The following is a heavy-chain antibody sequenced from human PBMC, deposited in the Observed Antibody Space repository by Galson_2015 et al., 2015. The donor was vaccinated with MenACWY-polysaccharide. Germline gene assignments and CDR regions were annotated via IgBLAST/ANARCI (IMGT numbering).Heavy chain of an antibody. J-gene: IGHJ5*02. CDR1: GFSFSTYW. D-gene: IGHD2-15*01. V-gene: IGHV3-74*01. CDR2: INADGRAT. Sequence: AMRLACAASGFSFSTYWMHWVRHAPGKGLVWVSRINADGRATDYADSGRGRLIIARDNAKNTLDMEMISLRAEDTAVYYCTKAGAKYCRGSSCYFNWFDPWGQGTLVTVSS. CDR3: TKAGAKYCRGSSCYFNWFDP.